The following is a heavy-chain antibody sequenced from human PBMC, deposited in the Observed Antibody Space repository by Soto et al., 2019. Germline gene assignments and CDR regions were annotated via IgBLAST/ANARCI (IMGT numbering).Heavy chain of an antibody. CDR2: IHYSGST. V-gene: IGHV4-39*01. J-gene: IGHJ4*02. CDR1: GDSISISSYY. D-gene: IGHD2-15*01. Sequence: PSETLSLTCSVSGDSISISSYYWGWVRQPPGKGLEWIGSIHYSGSTHYNPSLQSRVTISGDASKKQFSLKLGSVTAADTAMYYCASTKDETLYFDYWGQGNLATVSS. CDR3: ASTKDETLYFDY.